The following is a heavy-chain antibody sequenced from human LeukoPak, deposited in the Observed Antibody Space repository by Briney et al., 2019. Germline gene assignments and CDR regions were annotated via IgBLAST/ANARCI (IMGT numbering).Heavy chain of an antibody. CDR2: ISSSSSTI. V-gene: IGHV3-48*01. J-gene: IGHJ6*03. CDR1: GFTFSSYA. D-gene: IGHD4-17*01. Sequence: GGSLRLSCAASGFTFSSYAMNWVRQAPGKGLEWVSYISSSSSTIYYADSVKGRFTISRDNAKNSLYLQMNSLRAEDTAVYYCARDAVDYGDYVYYYYMDVWGKGTTVTVSS. CDR3: ARDAVDYGDYVYYYYMDV.